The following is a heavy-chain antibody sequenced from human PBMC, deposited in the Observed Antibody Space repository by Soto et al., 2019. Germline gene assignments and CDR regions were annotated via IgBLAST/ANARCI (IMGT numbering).Heavy chain of an antibody. V-gene: IGHV3-49*03. CDR3: SKRISYYYYMDV. CDR2: IRSQVYGGTT. CDR1: GFTFSDFT. J-gene: IGHJ6*03. Sequence: GSLRLSCTASGFTFSDFTMSWFRQAPGKGLEGVGFIRSQVYGGTTEYAAYVKGRFTISRDDSQSIAYLQMNSLKTEDTAVYYCSKRISYYYYMDVWGKGTTVTVSS.